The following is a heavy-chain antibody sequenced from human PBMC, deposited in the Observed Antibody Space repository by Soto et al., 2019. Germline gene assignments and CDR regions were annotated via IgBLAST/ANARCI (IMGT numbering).Heavy chain of an antibody. CDR2: IYYSGST. J-gene: IGHJ1*01. V-gene: IGHV4-59*01. Sequence: SETLSLTCTVSGGSISSYYWSWIRQPPGKGLEWIGYIYYSGSTNYNPSLKSRVTISVDTSKNQFSLKLSSVTAADTAVYYCASGLYDYVWGSYSYFQHWGQGTLVTVSS. CDR3: ASGLYDYVWGSYSYFQH. D-gene: IGHD3-16*01. CDR1: GGSISSYY.